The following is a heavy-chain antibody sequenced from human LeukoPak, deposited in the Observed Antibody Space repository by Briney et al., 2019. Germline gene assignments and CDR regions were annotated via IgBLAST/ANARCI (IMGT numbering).Heavy chain of an antibody. V-gene: IGHV3-23*01. Sequence: GGSLRLSCAASGFTFSSYAMSWVRQAPGKGLEWVSAISGSGGSTYYADSVEGRFTISRDNSKNTLYLQMNSLRAEDTAVYYCASGYDSLYYYYGMDVWGQGTTVTVSS. CDR3: ASGYDSLYYYYGMDV. J-gene: IGHJ6*02. CDR2: ISGSGGST. CDR1: GFTFSSYA. D-gene: IGHD5-12*01.